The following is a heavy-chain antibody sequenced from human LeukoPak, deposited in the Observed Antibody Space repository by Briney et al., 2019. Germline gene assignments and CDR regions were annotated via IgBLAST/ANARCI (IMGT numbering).Heavy chain of an antibody. CDR3: ARGRSANYDFWSGYHDFDS. J-gene: IGHJ4*02. V-gene: IGHV1-18*01. D-gene: IGHD3-3*01. Sequence: ASVKVSCKASGYTFTSYGISWVRQAPGQGLEWMGWISAYNGNTNYAQKLQGRVTMTTDTSTSTAYMELRSLRSDDTAVYYCARGRSANYDFWSGYHDFDSWGQGTLVTVSS. CDR2: ISAYNGNT. CDR1: GYTFTSYG.